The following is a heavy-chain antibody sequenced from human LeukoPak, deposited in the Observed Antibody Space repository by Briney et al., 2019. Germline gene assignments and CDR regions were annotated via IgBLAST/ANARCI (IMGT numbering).Heavy chain of an antibody. V-gene: IGHV3-23*01. D-gene: IGHD1-1*01. CDR1: GFTFSTYA. Sequence: GGSLRLSCAASGFTFSTYAMSWVRQAPGKGLEWVSAISDSGGSTYYADSVKGRFTISRDNSKNTLYLQMNSLRAEDTAVYYCAKMGRDWNGEQGDYWGQGTLVTVSS. CDR3: AKMGRDWNGEQGDY. J-gene: IGHJ4*02. CDR2: ISDSGGST.